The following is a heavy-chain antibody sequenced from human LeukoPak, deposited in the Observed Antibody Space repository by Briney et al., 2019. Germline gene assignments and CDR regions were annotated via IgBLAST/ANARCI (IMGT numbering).Heavy chain of an antibody. V-gene: IGHV3-30*02. CDR1: GFTFSSYG. J-gene: IGHJ3*02. Sequence: PGGSLRLSCAASGFTFSSYGMHWVRQAPGKGLEWVAFIRYDGSNKYYADSVKGRFTISRDNSKNTLYLQMNSLRAEDTAVYYCARDALWFGELSTHFGAFDIWGQGTMVTVSS. CDR3: ARDALWFGELSTHFGAFDI. CDR2: IRYDGSNK. D-gene: IGHD3-10*01.